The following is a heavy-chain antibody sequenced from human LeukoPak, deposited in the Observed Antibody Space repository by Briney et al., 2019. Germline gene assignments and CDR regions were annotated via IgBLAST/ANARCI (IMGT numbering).Heavy chain of an antibody. J-gene: IGHJ4*02. CDR1: GYSFTSYW. CDR3: ARHRGYNYGYSDY. V-gene: IGHV5-51*01. D-gene: IGHD5-18*01. Sequence: GESLRISCKGSGYSFTSYWIGWVRQMPGKGLEWMGIIYPGESDTRYSPSFQGQVTISADKSISTAHLQWSSLKASDTAMYYCARHRGYNYGYSDYWGQGTLVTVSS. CDR2: IYPGESDT.